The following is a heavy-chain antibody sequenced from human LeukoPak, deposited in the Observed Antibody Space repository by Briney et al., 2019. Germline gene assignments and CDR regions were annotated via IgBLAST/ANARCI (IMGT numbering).Heavy chain of an antibody. CDR1: GFNFSDYY. V-gene: IGHV3-11*03. CDR3: ARSGAGNYGDYVDY. Sequence: PGGSLRLSCAASGFNFSDYYMSCIRQAPGKGLEWVSYISGSSSYTDYTDSVKGRFTISRDNAKNSLYLQMNSLRAEDTAVYYCARSGAGNYGDYVDYWGQGTLVTVSS. D-gene: IGHD4-17*01. CDR2: ISGSSSYT. J-gene: IGHJ4*02.